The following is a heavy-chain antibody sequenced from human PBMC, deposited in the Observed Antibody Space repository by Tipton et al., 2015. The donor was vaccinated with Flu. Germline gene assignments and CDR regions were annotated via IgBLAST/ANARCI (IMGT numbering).Heavy chain of an antibody. D-gene: IGHD3-16*01. CDR2: IWYDGSNK. CDR1: GFTFSSYG. J-gene: IGHJ4*02. V-gene: IGHV3-33*01. CDR3: ARDLGSGWEPVLSVDY. Sequence: SLRLSCAASGFTFSSYGMHWVRQAPGKGLEWVAVIWYDGSNKYYADSVKGRFTISRDNSKNTLYLQMNSLRAEDTAVYYCARDLGSGWEPVLSVDYWGQGTLVAVSS.